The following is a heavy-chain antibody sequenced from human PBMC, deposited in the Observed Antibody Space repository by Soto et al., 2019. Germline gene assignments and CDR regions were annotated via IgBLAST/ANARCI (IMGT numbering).Heavy chain of an antibody. Sequence: SGKLSCKASGGTFSSYAISWVRQAPGQGLEWMGGIIPIFGTANYAQKFQGRVTITADESTSTAHMELSSLRNEDTAVYYCARPYQSWPGGWYFDLWGRGTLVSVSS. CDR1: GGTFSSYA. CDR3: ARPYQSWPGGWYFDL. D-gene: IGHD2-2*01. CDR2: IIPIFGTA. J-gene: IGHJ2*01. V-gene: IGHV1-69*13.